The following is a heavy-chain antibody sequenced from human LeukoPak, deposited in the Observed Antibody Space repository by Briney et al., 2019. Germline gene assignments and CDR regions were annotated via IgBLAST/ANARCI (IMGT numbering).Heavy chain of an antibody. CDR3: AKTGVYSSSWYYFDY. CDR2: ISGSGGST. CDR1: GFTFSSYW. D-gene: IGHD6-13*01. Sequence: GGSLRLSCAASGFTFSSYWMHWVRQAPGRGLEWVSAISGSGGSTYYADSVKGRFTISRDNSKNTLYLQMNSLRAEDTAVYYCAKTGVYSSSWYYFDYWGQGTLVTVSS. V-gene: IGHV3-23*01. J-gene: IGHJ4*02.